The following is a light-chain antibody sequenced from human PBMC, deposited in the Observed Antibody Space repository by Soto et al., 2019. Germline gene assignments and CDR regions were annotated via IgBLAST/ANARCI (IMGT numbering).Light chain of an antibody. Sequence: RVMTQSPDTLSVSPGERATLSCRASETVRSNLAWYQHKPGQAPRILIDDATSRAGGIPGRCGGSGSGTEFPLTSRSLQSEDVAVYYCKQYNNWWTCGQGTKVDIK. CDR3: KQYNNWWT. CDR2: DAT. J-gene: IGKJ1*01. CDR1: ETVRSN. V-gene: IGKV3-15*01.